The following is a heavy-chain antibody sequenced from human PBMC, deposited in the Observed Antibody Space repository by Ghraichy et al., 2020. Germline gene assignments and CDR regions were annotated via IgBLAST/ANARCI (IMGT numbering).Heavy chain of an antibody. J-gene: IGHJ4*02. CDR2: LHHDGIKK. V-gene: IGHV3-7*04. D-gene: IGHD6-19*01. CDR1: GFTFSSYW. CDR3: ATEPSKYNSVIHY. Sequence: GGSLRLSCTASGFTFSSYWMSWVRQAPGKGLEWVANLHHDGIKKYSVESVKGRFTISRDNAKNSLYLQMNSLRVEDTAVYYCATEPSKYNSVIHYWGQGTLVTVSS.